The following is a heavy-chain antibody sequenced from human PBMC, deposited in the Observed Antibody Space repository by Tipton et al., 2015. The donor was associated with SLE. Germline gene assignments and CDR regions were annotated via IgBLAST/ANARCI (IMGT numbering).Heavy chain of an antibody. J-gene: IGHJ5*02. CDR3: ARDGGGDYGFDP. CDR1: GDSTSVHY. V-gene: IGHV4-34*09. D-gene: IGHD4-17*01. CDR2: INHSGST. Sequence: TLSLTCTVSGDSTSVHYWSWIRQPPGKGLEWIGEINHSGSTSYNPSLKSRLSISVDTSKNQFSLKLSSVTAADTAVYYCARDGGGDYGFDPWGQGTLVTVSS.